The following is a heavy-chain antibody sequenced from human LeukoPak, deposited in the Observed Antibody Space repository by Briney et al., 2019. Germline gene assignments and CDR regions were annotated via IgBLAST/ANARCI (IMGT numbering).Heavy chain of an antibody. CDR3: ARAYYYGSGPSNWFDP. D-gene: IGHD3-10*01. J-gene: IGHJ5*02. Sequence: GESLKISCKGSGYSFTSYWSGWVRQMPGKGLEWMGIIYPGDSDTRYSPSFQGQVTISADKSISTAYLQWSSLKASDTAMYYCARAYYYGSGPSNWFDPWGQGTLVTVSS. V-gene: IGHV5-51*01. CDR1: GYSFTSYW. CDR2: IYPGDSDT.